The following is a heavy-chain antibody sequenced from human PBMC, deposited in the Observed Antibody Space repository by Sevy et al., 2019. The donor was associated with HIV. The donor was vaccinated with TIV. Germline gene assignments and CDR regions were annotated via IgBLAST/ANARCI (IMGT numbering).Heavy chain of an antibody. Sequence: GGSLRLSCTVSGFICSNFAMHWVRQAPGKGLEWVAVTSYDGSHKYYADSVKGRFTVSRDNSRNILSLEMNSLRRDDTAVYYCARGENDDEFFQYWGQGTLVTVSS. CDR3: ARGENDDEFFQY. J-gene: IGHJ1*01. D-gene: IGHD1-26*01. CDR2: TSYDGSHK. CDR1: GFICSNFA. V-gene: IGHV3-30*04.